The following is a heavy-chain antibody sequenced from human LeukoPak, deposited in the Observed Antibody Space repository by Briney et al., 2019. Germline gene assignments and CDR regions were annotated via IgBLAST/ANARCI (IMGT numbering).Heavy chain of an antibody. J-gene: IGHJ4*02. Sequence: PGGSLRLSCAASGFTFSSYAMHWVRQAPGKGLEWVAVISYDGSNKYYADSVKGRFSISRDNSKNTLYLQMNSLRAEDTAVYYCARDLFGGYYYRQFDYWGQGTLVTVSS. CDR1: GFTFSSYA. D-gene: IGHD3-22*01. CDR3: ARDLFGGYYYRQFDY. CDR2: ISYDGSNK. V-gene: IGHV3-30*04.